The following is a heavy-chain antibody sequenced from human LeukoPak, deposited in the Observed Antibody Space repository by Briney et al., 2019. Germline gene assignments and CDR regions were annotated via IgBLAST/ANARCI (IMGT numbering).Heavy chain of an antibody. V-gene: IGHV3-11*04. CDR3: ARAYTGSFSGTLQY. CDR2: ISPSGITT. D-gene: IGHD1-26*01. CDR1: GFTFSDYY. Sequence: GGSLRLSCAASGFTFSDYYMTWIRQAPGKGLEWVSYISPSGITTYYTDSVEGRFTISRDNAKNSLSLQINSLRVDDTALYYCARAYTGSFSGTLQYWGRGTLVTVS. J-gene: IGHJ4*02.